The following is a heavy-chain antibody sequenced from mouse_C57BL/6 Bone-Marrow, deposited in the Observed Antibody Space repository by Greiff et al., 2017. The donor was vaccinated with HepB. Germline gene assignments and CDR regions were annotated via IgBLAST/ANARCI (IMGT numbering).Heavy chain of an antibody. CDR3: ARLRYYGSSYVGFAY. J-gene: IGHJ3*01. V-gene: IGHV1-39*01. Sequence: EVKLMESGPELVKPGASVKISCKASGYSFTDYNMNWVKQSNGKSLEWIGVINPNYGTTSYNQKLKGKATLTVDQSSSTAYMQLNSLTSEDSAVYYCARLRYYGSSYVGFAYWGQGTLVTVSA. CDR1: GYSFTDYN. D-gene: IGHD1-1*01. CDR2: INPNYGTT.